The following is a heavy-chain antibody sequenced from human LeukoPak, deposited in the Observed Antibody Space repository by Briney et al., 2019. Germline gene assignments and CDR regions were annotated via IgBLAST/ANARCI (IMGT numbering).Heavy chain of an antibody. J-gene: IGHJ4*02. CDR1: GGSTGSSSYY. D-gene: IGHD6-19*01. CDR3: ARHMVSGWYVPSGY. CDR2: IYYSGST. V-gene: IGHV4-39*01. Sequence: SETLSLTCTLSGGSTGSSSYYWGWIRQPPGKGLEWIGSIYYSGSTYYNPSLKSRVTISVDTSKNQFSLKLSSVTAADTAVYYCARHMVSGWYVPSGYWGQGTLVTVSS.